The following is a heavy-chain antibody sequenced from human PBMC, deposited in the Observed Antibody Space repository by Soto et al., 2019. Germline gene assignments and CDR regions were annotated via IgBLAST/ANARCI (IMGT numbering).Heavy chain of an antibody. V-gene: IGHV1-2*04. Sequence: ASSEVSCKASGYTFTGYYMHWVRQAPGQGLEWMGWINPNSGGTNYAQKFQGWVTMTRDTSISTAYMELSRLRSDDTAVYYCARDFSSGWYYFDYWGQGTLVTVSS. CDR3: ARDFSSGWYYFDY. CDR1: GYTFTGYY. J-gene: IGHJ4*02. D-gene: IGHD6-19*01. CDR2: INPNSGGT.